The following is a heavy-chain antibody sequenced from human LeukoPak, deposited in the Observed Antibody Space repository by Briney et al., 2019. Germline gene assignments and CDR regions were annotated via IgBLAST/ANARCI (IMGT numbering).Heavy chain of an antibody. J-gene: IGHJ2*01. V-gene: IGHV4-30-4*01. CDR1: GGSISSGDYY. CDR3: TGGGDHYWYFDL. CDR2: IYYSGST. D-gene: IGHD2-21*02. Sequence: SETLSLTCTVSGGSISSGDYYWSWIRQPPGKGLEWIGYIYYSGSTYYNPSLKSRVTISVDTSKNQFSLKLSSVTAADTAVYYCTGGGDHYWYFDLWGQGTLVTVSS.